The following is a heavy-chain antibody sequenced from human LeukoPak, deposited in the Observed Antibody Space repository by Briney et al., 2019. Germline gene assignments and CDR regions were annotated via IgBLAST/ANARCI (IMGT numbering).Heavy chain of an antibody. Sequence: ASVKVSRKASGYTFIDYYIHWVRQAPGQGLEWMGWINPNSGGTNYAQKFQGRVTMTRDTSISTAYMEQSRLRSDDTAVYYCARDPFPSWIVVVTDYGMDVWGQGTTVTVSS. CDR1: GYTFIDYY. D-gene: IGHD2-21*02. CDR3: ARDPFPSWIVVVTDYGMDV. J-gene: IGHJ6*02. CDR2: INPNSGGT. V-gene: IGHV1-2*02.